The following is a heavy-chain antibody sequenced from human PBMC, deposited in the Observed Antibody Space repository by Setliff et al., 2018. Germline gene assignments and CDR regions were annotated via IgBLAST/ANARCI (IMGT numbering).Heavy chain of an antibody. J-gene: IGHJ4*02. CDR1: GYSIRSGXX. D-gene: IGHD3-16*01. Sequence: SETLSLTCAVSGYSIRSGXXWGWIRQPPGKGLEWIGSISHSGSAYYNPSLXXXXXXSXXXXXXXXXXXXXXXXXXXXXXXXXARHVFNRGTYPRPCDSWGQGTLVTVSS. CDR2: ISHSGSA. CDR3: ARHVFNRGTYPRPCDS. V-gene: IGHV4-38-2*01.